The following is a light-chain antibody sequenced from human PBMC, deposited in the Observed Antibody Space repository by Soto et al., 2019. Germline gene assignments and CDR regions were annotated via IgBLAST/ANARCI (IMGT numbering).Light chain of an antibody. Sequence: ETMMTQPPDTLSVSLGQIATLSCRASQSVSRNLAWYQQKPGQAPRLLIYGASTRATGIPARFSGSGSGTEFTLTISSLQSEDFAVYYCQQYNNWPRTFGQGTKVDIK. CDR1: QSVSRN. V-gene: IGKV3-15*01. CDR2: GAS. J-gene: IGKJ1*01. CDR3: QQYNNWPRT.